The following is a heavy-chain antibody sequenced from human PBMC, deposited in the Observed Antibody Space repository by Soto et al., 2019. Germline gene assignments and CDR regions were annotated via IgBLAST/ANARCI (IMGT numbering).Heavy chain of an antibody. Sequence: ASVKVSCKASGYTFTSYYMHWVRQAPGQGLEWMGIINPSGGSTSYAQKFQGRVTMTRDTSTSTVYMELSSLGSEDTAVYYCASHYGDYYYYYGMDVWGQGTTVTVSS. D-gene: IGHD4-17*01. V-gene: IGHV1-46*01. J-gene: IGHJ6*02. CDR3: ASHYGDYYYYYGMDV. CDR1: GYTFTSYY. CDR2: INPSGGST.